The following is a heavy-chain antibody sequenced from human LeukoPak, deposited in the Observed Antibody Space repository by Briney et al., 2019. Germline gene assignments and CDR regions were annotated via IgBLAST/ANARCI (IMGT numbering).Heavy chain of an antibody. CDR3: ARDQLGFDI. J-gene: IGHJ3*02. CDR1: GFTFSTYG. V-gene: IGHV3-30*02. CDR2: IRYDGSNK. Sequence: GGSLRLSCAASGFTFSTYGMHWVRQAPGKGLEWVTFIRYDGSNKYYADSVKGRFTISRDNSKNTLYLQMNNLRAEETAVYYCARDQLGFDIWGQGTMVTVSS. D-gene: IGHD1-1*01.